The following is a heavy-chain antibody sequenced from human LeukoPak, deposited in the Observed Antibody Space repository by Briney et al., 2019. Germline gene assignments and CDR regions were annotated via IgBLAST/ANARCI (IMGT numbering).Heavy chain of an antibody. CDR1: GGSISSYY. J-gene: IGHJ6*02. D-gene: IGHD6-13*01. V-gene: IGHV4-59*08. CDR3: ARHQGGSWYYYYYGMDV. CDR2: IYYSGST. Sequence: SETPSLTCTVSGGSISSYYWSWIRQPPGKGLEWIGYIYYSGSTNYNPSLKSRVTISVDTSKNQFSLKLSSVTAADTAVYYCARHQGGSWYYYYYGMDVWGQGTTVTVSS.